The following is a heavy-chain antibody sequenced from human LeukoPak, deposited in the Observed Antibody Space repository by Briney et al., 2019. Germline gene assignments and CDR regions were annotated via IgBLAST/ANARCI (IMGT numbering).Heavy chain of an antibody. D-gene: IGHD3-10*01. CDR2: IYYSGST. CDR3: AIVMGTGLRHYFHY. CDR1: GGSISSSSYY. Sequence: SETLSLTCTVSGGSISSSSYYWGWIRQPPGKGLEWIGSIYYSGSTYYNPSLKSRVTISVDTSKNQFSLKLSSVTAADTAVYYCAIVMGTGLRHYFHYWGQGTLVTVSP. V-gene: IGHV4-39*01. J-gene: IGHJ4*02.